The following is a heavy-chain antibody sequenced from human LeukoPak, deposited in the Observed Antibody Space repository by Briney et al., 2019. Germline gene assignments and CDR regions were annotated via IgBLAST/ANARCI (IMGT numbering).Heavy chain of an antibody. Sequence: GGSLRLSCAASGFTVSSNYMTWVRQAPGKGLEWVSLIYSGGSTSYADSVRGRFTISRDNSKNTLYLQMNSLRAEDTAVYYCARIETVAGAFDIWGQGTLVTVSS. CDR3: ARIETVAGAFDI. V-gene: IGHV3-66*01. CDR2: IYSGGST. CDR1: GFTVSSNY. D-gene: IGHD1-1*01. J-gene: IGHJ3*02.